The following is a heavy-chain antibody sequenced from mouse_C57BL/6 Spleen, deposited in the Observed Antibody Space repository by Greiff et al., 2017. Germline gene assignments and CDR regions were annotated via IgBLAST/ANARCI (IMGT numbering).Heavy chain of an antibody. V-gene: IGHV5-17*01. CDR2: ISSGSSTI. CDR3: ARTNGNYYFDY. D-gene: IGHD2-1*01. Sequence: EVKVEESGGGLVKPGGSLKLSCAASGFTFSDYGMHWVRQAPEKGLEWVAYISSGSSTIYYADTVKGRFTISRDNAKNTLFLQMTSLRSEDTAMYYCARTNGNYYFDYWGQGTTLTVSS. J-gene: IGHJ2*01. CDR1: GFTFSDYG.